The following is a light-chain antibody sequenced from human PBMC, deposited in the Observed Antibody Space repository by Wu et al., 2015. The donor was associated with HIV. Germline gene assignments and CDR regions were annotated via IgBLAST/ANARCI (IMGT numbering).Light chain of an antibody. J-gene: IGKJ4*01. V-gene: IGKV3-11*01. CDR3: QQRSNWPPLT. CDR2: DAS. CDR1: QSVSSY. Sequence: EIVLTQSPATLSLSPGERATLSCRASQSVSSYLAWYQQKPGQAPRLLIYDASNRAAGIPARFSGSGSGTDFTLTISSLDPEDFAVYYCQQRSNWPPLTFGGGTEGG.